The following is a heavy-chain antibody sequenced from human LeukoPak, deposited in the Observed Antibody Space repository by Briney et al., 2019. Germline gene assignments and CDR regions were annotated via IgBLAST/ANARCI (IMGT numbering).Heavy chain of an antibody. CDR3: ARNRMATIVHDAYDI. V-gene: IGHV4-59*01. Sequence: SETLSLTCTVSDGSISSYYWSWIRQPPGKGLEWIGYIYYSGSTNYNPSLKSRVTISVDTSKNQFSLKLSSVTAADTAMYYCARNRMATIVHDAYDIWGQGTMVTVSS. CDR1: DGSISSYY. D-gene: IGHD5-24*01. CDR2: IYYSGST. J-gene: IGHJ3*02.